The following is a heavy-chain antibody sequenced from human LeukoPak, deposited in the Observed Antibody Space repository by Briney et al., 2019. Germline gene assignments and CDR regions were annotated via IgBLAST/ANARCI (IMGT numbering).Heavy chain of an antibody. CDR1: GGSFSGYY. V-gene: IGHV4-34*01. CDR3: ARMMGYCSGGSCLNRRVTNWFDP. D-gene: IGHD2-15*01. Sequence: SETLSLTCAVYGGSFSGYYWSWIRQPPGKGLEWIGEINHSGSTNYNPSLKSRVTISVDTSKNQFSLKLSSVTAADTAVYYCARMMGYCSGGSCLNRRVTNWFDPWGQGTLVTVSS. J-gene: IGHJ5*02. CDR2: INHSGST.